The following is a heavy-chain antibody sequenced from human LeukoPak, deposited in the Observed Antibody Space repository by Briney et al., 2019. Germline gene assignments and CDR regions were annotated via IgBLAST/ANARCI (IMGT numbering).Heavy chain of an antibody. CDR3: ARDWKTNSFDY. V-gene: IGHV3-33*01. D-gene: IGHD1-1*01. J-gene: IGHJ4*02. CDR2: IWYDGSDK. CDR1: GFTLSNYG. Sequence: GGSLRLSCAASGFTLSNYGMHWVRQAPGKGLEWVAVIWYDGSDKYYADSVKGRFTISRDNSKNTLYVQMNSLRVEDTAIYYCARDWKTNSFDYWGQGTLVTVSS.